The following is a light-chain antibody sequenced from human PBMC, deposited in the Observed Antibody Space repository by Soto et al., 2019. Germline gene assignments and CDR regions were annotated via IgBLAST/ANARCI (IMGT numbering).Light chain of an antibody. CDR3: CSYTRTSNHYF. V-gene: IGLV2-14*01. Sequence: QSALAQPASVSGSPGQSITIPCTGTSSDIGGYDYASWYQQRPGKAPKLMIYEVRYRPSGVSNRFSGSKSGNTASLTISGLQAEDEADYYCCSYTRTSNHYFFGSGTKVTVL. J-gene: IGLJ1*01. CDR1: SSDIGGYDY. CDR2: EVR.